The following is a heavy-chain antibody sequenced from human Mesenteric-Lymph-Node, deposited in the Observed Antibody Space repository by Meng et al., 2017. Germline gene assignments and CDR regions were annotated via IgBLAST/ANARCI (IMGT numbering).Heavy chain of an antibody. CDR1: GGSVSSGGYY. V-gene: IGHV4-31*03. D-gene: IGHD6-19*01. CDR2: IYHSGST. J-gene: IGHJ4*02. Sequence: QVQMPESGPGLVKPSQTLSHTCTVSGGSVSSGGYYWTWIRQHPGKGLEWIGEIYHSGSTNYNPSLKSRVTISVDKSKNQFSLNLSSVTAADTAVYYCARVGQWLPIDYWGQGTLVTVSS. CDR3: ARVGQWLPIDY.